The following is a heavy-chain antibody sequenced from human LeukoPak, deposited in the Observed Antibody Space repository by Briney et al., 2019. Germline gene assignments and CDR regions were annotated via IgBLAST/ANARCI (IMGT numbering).Heavy chain of an antibody. V-gene: IGHV3-15*01. CDR1: GFTFSNAW. J-gene: IGHJ4*02. CDR3: ARGDGYSYGLTDY. Sequence: GGSLRLSCAASGFTFSNAWMSWVRQAPGKGLEWVGRIKSKTDGGTTDYAAPVKGRFTISRDNSNNTLYLQMNSLRAEDTAVYRCARGDGYSYGLTDYWGQGTLVTVSS. CDR2: IKSKTDGGTT. D-gene: IGHD5-18*01.